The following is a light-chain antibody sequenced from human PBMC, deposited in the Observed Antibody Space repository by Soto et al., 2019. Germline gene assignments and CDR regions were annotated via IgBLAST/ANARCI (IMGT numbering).Light chain of an antibody. Sequence: QTVVTQPRSVSGAPGQRVTISCTGSSSNIGAGYDVHWYQQLPGTAPKLLIYGNSNRPSGVPDRFSGSKSGTSASLAIPGLQAEDEPDYYCQSYDSSLSGSVVFGGGTKLTVL. V-gene: IGLV1-40*01. CDR2: GNS. J-gene: IGLJ2*01. CDR1: SSNIGAGYD. CDR3: QSYDSSLSGSVV.